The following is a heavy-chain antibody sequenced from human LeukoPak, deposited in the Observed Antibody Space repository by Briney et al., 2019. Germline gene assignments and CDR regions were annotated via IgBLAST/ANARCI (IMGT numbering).Heavy chain of an antibody. V-gene: IGHV3-21*01. CDR2: ITSGGASK. CDR1: GFIFNNYA. Sequence: PGGSLRLSCETSGFIFNNYAMSWGRQAPGKGLEWVSTITSGGASKYYADSVKGRFTISRDNAKNSLYLQMNSLRAEDTAVYYCARDSSWYRYWGQGTLVTVSS. D-gene: IGHD6-13*01. CDR3: ARDSSWYRY. J-gene: IGHJ4*02.